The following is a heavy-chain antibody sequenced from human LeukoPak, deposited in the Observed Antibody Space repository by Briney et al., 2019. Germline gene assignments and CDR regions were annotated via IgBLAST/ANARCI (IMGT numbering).Heavy chain of an antibody. V-gene: IGHV4-4*07. Sequence: PSETLSLTCTVSGGSLGSYYWSWIRQPAGKGLEWIGRIYNSGSTDFNPSPMSRVAMSQDTSRNHLSLKLNSVTAADTATYYCARHTGVFGASSGAFDFWGRGTLVTVSS. J-gene: IGHJ2*01. CDR2: IYNSGST. CDR3: ARHTGVFGASSGAFDF. CDR1: GGSLGSYY. D-gene: IGHD3-3*01.